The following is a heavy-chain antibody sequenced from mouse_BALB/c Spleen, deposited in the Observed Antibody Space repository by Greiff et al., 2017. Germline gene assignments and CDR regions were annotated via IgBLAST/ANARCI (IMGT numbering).Heavy chain of an antibody. Sequence: QVQLKQSGAELVRPGTSVKVSCKASGYAFTNYLIEWVKQRPGQGLEWIGVINPGSGGTNYNEKFKGKATLTADKSSSTAYMQLSSLTSDDSAVYFCARRGYYMDYWGQGTSVTVSS. V-gene: IGHV1-54*03. CDR1: GYAFTNYL. D-gene: IGHD1-1*01. J-gene: IGHJ4*01. CDR3: ARRGYYMDY. CDR2: INPGSGGT.